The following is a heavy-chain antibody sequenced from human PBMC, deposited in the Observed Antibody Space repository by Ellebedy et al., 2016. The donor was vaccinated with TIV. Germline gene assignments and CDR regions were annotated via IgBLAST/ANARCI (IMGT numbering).Heavy chain of an antibody. CDR1: GGSFSGYY. V-gene: IGHV4-34*01. Sequence: GSLRLXXAVYGGSFSGYYWSWIRQPPGKGLEWIGEINHSGSTNYNPSLKSRVTISVDTSKNQFSLKLSSVTAADTAVYYCLGASSSPPNWFDPWGQGTLVTVSS. CDR3: LGASSSPPNWFDP. CDR2: INHSGST. D-gene: IGHD6-13*01. J-gene: IGHJ5*02.